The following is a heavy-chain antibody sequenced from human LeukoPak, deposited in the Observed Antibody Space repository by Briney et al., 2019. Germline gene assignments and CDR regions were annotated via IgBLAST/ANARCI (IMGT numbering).Heavy chain of an antibody. V-gene: IGHV3-33*01. CDR2: IWYDGSKR. Sequence: GRSLRLSCAASGFTFSSYGMHWVRQAPGKGLEGVAVIWYDGSKRYYADSVKGRSTISRDNSKNTLYLQMNSLRAEDTAVYYCARDGCSSTSCYVYYYYGMDVWGQGTTVTVSS. J-gene: IGHJ6*02. CDR3: ARDGCSSTSCYVYYYYGMDV. CDR1: GFTFSSYG. D-gene: IGHD2-2*01.